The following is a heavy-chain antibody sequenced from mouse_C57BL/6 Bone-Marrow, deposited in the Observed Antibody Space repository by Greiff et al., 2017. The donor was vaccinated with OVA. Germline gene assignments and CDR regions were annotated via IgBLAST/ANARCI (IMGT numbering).Heavy chain of an antibody. CDR1: GYTFTNYW. D-gene: IGHD1-1*01. V-gene: IGHV1-63*01. CDR2: IYPGGGYT. Sequence: QVQLQQSGAELVRPGTSVKMSCKASGYTFTNYWIGWAKQRPGHGLEWIGDIYPGGGYTNYNEKFKGKATLTADKSSSTAYMQFSSLSSEDSAIYYCARMGLRSWYFDVWGTGTTVTVSS. J-gene: IGHJ1*03. CDR3: ARMGLRSWYFDV.